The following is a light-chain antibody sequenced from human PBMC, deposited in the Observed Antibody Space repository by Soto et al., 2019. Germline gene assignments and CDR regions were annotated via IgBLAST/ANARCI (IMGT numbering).Light chain of an antibody. V-gene: IGKV3-15*01. CDR3: QQYNNWPPA. CDR2: DAS. J-gene: IGKJ4*01. Sequence: EIAMTQSPATLSVSPGERATLSCRASQSVNNNLAWYQQKAGQAPRLLIYDASTRATGIPARFSGSGSGTEFTLTISSLQSEDFAVYSCQQYNNWPPAFGGGTKVDIK. CDR1: QSVNNN.